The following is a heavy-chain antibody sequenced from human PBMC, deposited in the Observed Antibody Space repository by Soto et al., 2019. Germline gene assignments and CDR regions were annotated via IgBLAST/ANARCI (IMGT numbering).Heavy chain of an antibody. J-gene: IGHJ3*02. D-gene: IGHD3-9*01. CDR3: VKENYDILTGPSSLVI. CDR1: VFTFSSYA. V-gene: IGHV3-64D*06. Sequence: GGSLRRSCSASVFTFSSYAMHWVRQAPGKGLEYVSAISSNGGSTYYADSVKGRFTISRDNSKNTLYLQMSSLRAEDTAVYYCVKENYDILTGPSSLVIWGQGTMVTVS. CDR2: ISSNGGST.